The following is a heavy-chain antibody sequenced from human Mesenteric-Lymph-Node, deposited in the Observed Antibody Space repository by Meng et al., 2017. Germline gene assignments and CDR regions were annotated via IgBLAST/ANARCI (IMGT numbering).Heavy chain of an antibody. CDR3: TTSITILGVASFDP. V-gene: IGHV1-24*01. J-gene: IGHJ5*02. D-gene: IGHD3-3*01. CDR1: GYILSKIS. Sequence: SVKVSCKVSGYILSKISMHWVRQAPGKGLEWMGGFDAEEGETIYAQKFQGRVTMTEDTATDTAYMELRSLRSEDTAIYYCTTSITILGVASFDPWGQGSLVTVSS. CDR2: FDAEEGET.